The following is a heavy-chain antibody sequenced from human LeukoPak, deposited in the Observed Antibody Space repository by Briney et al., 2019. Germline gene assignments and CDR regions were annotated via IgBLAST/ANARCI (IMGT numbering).Heavy chain of an antibody. CDR3: ARRNYYDSSGYSDY. CDR2: IYPGDSDT. Sequence: GESLKISCKGSGYRFTSSWIGWVRQMPGKGLEWMGIIYPGDSDTEYSPSFQGQVTISADKSITTAYLQWSSLKASDTAMYYCARRNYYDSSGYSDYWGQGTLVTVSS. D-gene: IGHD3-22*01. V-gene: IGHV5-51*01. J-gene: IGHJ4*02. CDR1: GYRFTSSW.